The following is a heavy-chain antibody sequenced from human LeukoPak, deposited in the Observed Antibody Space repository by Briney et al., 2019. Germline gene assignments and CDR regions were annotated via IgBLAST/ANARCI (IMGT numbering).Heavy chain of an antibody. V-gene: IGHV3-9*01. J-gene: IGHJ4*02. D-gene: IGHD3-10*01. CDR2: ISWNSGSI. Sequence: PGRSLRLSCAASGFTFDDYAMHWVRQAPGKGLEWVSGISWNSGSIGYADSVKGRFTISRDNAKNSLSLQMNNLRVEDTAVYYCARAGSHWHYVYWGQGTVVTVSS. CDR3: ARAGSHWHYVY. CDR1: GFTFDDYA.